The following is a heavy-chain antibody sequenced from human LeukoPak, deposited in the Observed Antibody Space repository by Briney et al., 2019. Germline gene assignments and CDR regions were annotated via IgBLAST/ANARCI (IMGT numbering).Heavy chain of an antibody. CDR1: GYTFTSYG. Sequence: ASVKVSCKASGYTFTSYGISWVRQAPGQGLEGMGCIIAYNGNTNYAQKLQGRVTMTTDTSTSTAYMELRSLRSEDTAVYYCARGPYCSSTSCYFYYYYMDVWGKGTTVTVSS. V-gene: IGHV1-18*01. CDR3: ARGPYCSSTSCYFYYYYMDV. J-gene: IGHJ6*03. D-gene: IGHD2-2*01. CDR2: IIAYNGNT.